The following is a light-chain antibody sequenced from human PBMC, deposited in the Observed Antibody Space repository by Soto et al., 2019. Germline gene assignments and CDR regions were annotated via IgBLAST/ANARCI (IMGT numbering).Light chain of an antibody. Sequence: DIQMTQSPFSLSASVGDRVTITCRASQSISSYLNWYQQKRGKAPKLLIYAASSLQSGVPSRFSGSGSGTDFTLTISSLQPEDFATYYCQQSYSTPRTFGQGTKLEIK. J-gene: IGKJ2*01. V-gene: IGKV1-39*01. CDR2: AAS. CDR1: QSISSY. CDR3: QQSYSTPRT.